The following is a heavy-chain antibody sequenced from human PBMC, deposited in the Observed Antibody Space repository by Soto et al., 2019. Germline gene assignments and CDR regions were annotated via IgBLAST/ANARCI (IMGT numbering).Heavy chain of an antibody. CDR2: ISAYNGNT. Sequence: ASVNVSCKASGYTFTSYGISWVRQAPGQGLEWMGWISAYNGNTNYAQKLQGRVTMTTDTSTSTAYMELRSLRSDDTAVYYCARGGSDDFWSGYYQAGYYGMDVWGQGTTVTVSS. V-gene: IGHV1-18*04. J-gene: IGHJ6*02. CDR3: ARGGSDDFWSGYYQAGYYGMDV. CDR1: GYTFTSYG. D-gene: IGHD3-3*01.